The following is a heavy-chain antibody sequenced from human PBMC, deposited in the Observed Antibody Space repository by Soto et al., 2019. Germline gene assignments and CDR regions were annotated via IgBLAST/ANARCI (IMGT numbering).Heavy chain of an antibody. Sequence: QVQLQQWGAGLLKPSGTLSLTCAVYGGSFSGYYWSWIRQPPGKGLEWIGEINHSGVTNYKPSLKRLVTISVDTSKNQFSLQLKSVTAADTALYYCARVSGSYYYAMDVCGQGSTVTVSS. CDR3: ARVSGSYYYAMDV. V-gene: IGHV4-34*01. CDR1: GGSFSGYY. J-gene: IGHJ6*02. CDR2: INHSGVT. D-gene: IGHD6-19*01.